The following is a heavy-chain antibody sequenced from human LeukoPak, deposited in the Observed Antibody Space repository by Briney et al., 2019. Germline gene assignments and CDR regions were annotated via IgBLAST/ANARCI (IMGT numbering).Heavy chain of an antibody. CDR3: ARPNITSYYDSRGYDAFDV. Sequence: GGAPQISCQSPGSKFNAHWIAWVRQLPGKGLEGMGIIYPDESDTRYSPSFQGQVTISADKSVRTAYLQWSSLKASDTAMYYCARPNITSYYDSRGYDAFDVWGQGTMVTVSS. CDR1: GSKFNAHW. CDR2: IYPDESDT. D-gene: IGHD3-22*01. V-gene: IGHV5-51*01. J-gene: IGHJ3*01.